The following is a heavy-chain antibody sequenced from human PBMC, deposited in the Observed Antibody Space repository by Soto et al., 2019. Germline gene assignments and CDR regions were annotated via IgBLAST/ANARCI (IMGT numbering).Heavy chain of an antibody. Sequence: PSETLSLTCAVSGGSISSSNWWSWVRQPPGKGLEWIGEIYHSGSTNYNPSLKSRVTISVDKSKNQFSLKLSSVTAADTAVYYCARGSDILTGYYQGWPGYFDYWGRGTLVTVSS. J-gene: IGHJ4*02. CDR2: IYHSGST. CDR1: GGSISSSNW. D-gene: IGHD3-9*01. V-gene: IGHV4-4*02. CDR3: ARGSDILTGYYQGWPGYFDY.